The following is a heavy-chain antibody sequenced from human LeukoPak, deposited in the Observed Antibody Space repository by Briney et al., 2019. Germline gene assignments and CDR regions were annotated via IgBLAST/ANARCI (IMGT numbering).Heavy chain of an antibody. V-gene: IGHV3-30*04. CDR3: AKDGDTMSGTYYYDMDV. D-gene: IGHD1-26*01. Sequence: GGSLRLSCAASGFTFSNYAMHWVRQAPGKGLEWVAAISYDGSDKYYADSVKGRFTISRDNSKNTLYLQMNSLRGEDTAVYYCAKDGDTMSGTYYYDMDVWGKGTTVTIS. CDR1: GFTFSNYA. CDR2: ISYDGSDK. J-gene: IGHJ6*03.